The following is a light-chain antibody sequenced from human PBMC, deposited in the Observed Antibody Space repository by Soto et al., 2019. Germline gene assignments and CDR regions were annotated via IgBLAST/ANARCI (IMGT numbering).Light chain of an antibody. J-gene: IGLJ1*01. CDR1: SSDVGGYNY. V-gene: IGLV2-8*01. Sequence: QCVLTQPPSASGSAGESVTISCTGTSSDVGGYNYVSWYQQHPGKAPKLMIYEVSKRPSGVPDRFSGSKSGNTASLTVSGLQAEDEADYYCSSYAGSNNLLFGTGTKVTVL. CDR2: EVS. CDR3: SSYAGSNNLL.